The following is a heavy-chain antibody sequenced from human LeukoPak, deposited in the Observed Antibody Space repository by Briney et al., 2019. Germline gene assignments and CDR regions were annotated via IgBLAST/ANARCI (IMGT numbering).Heavy chain of an antibody. CDR1: GYTFTDYY. J-gene: IGHJ6*03. Sequence: ASVIISCKVSGYTFTDYYMHWVQQAPGKGLEWMGLVDPEDGETIYAEKFQGRVTITTDTSTDTAYMELSSLRSEDTAVYYCATGGGRVQANTPWYYYMDVWGKGTTVTVSS. CDR2: VDPEDGET. V-gene: IGHV1-69-2*01. D-gene: IGHD2-15*01. CDR3: ATGGGRVQANTPWYYYMDV.